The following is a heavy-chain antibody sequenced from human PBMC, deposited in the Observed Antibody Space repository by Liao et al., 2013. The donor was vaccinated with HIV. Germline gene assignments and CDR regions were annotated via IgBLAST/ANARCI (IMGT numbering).Heavy chain of an antibody. D-gene: IGHD2-15*01. CDR1: GGSISSGDYY. CDR3: ARERIPLKFGYFDL. J-gene: IGHJ2*01. V-gene: IGHV4-61*02. Sequence: QVQLQESGPGLVKPSQTLSLTCTVSGGSISSGDYYWNWIRQPAGKGLEWIGRIFTSGSTDYNPSLKSRVTLSVDTSKNQFSLKLSSVTAADTAVYCARERIPLKFGYFDLWGRGTLVAVSS. CDR2: IFTSGST.